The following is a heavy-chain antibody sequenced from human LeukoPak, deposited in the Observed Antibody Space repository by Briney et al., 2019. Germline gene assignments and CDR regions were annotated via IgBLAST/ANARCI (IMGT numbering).Heavy chain of an antibody. D-gene: IGHD3-22*01. V-gene: IGHV3-23*01. J-gene: IGHJ3*02. CDR2: ISGSGGST. CDR1: GFTFSSYA. CDR3: AKSINYYYDSSGYYRAFDI. Sequence: GGSLRLSCAASGFTFSSYAMSWVRQAPGKGLEWVSAISGSGGSTYYADSVKGRFTISRDNSKNTLYLQMNSLRAEDTAVYYCAKSINYYYDSSGYYRAFDIWGLGTMVTVSS.